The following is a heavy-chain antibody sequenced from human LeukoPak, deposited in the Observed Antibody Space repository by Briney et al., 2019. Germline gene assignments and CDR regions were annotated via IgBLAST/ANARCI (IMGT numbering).Heavy chain of an antibody. CDR1: GFTFSSYW. Sequence: PGGSLRLSCAASGFTFSSYWMTWVRQPPGKGLEWVASINQDGSGKYYVDSVKGRFTISRDNAQKSLYLQMNSLRVDDTAVYYCARAVTSTEGYWGQGTLVTVSS. CDR3: ARAVTSTEGY. V-gene: IGHV3-7*03. CDR2: INQDGSGK. J-gene: IGHJ4*02. D-gene: IGHD4-17*01.